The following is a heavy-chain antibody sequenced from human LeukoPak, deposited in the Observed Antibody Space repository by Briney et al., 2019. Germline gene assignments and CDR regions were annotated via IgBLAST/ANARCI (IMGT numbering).Heavy chain of an antibody. V-gene: IGHV1-18*01. CDR3: ARVNWNDVFDAFDI. Sequence: ASVKVSCKASGYTFTSYGISWVRQAPGQGLEWMGWISAYNGNTNYAQKLQGRVTMTTDTSTSTAYMELRSLRSDDTAVYYCARVNWNDVFDAFDIWGQGTMVTVSS. CDR2: ISAYNGNT. J-gene: IGHJ3*02. D-gene: IGHD1-1*01. CDR1: GYTFTSYG.